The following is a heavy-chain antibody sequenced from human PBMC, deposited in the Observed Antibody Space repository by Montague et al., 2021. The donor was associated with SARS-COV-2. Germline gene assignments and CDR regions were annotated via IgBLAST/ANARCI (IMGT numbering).Heavy chain of an antibody. CDR2: IYHSGST. D-gene: IGHD6-13*01. J-gene: IGHJ6*02. V-gene: IGHV4-4*02. CDR3: ARDRRSWFPPYYYGMDV. Sequence: SETLSLTCAVSGGSISSSNWWCWVRQPPGKGLEWIGGIYHSGSTNYNPSLKSRVTILVDKSENQFSLMLSSVTAADTAVYYCARDRRSWFPPYYYGMDVWGQGTTVTVSS. CDR1: GGSISSSNW.